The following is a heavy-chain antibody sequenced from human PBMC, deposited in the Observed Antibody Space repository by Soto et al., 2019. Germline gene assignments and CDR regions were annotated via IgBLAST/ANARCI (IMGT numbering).Heavy chain of an antibody. CDR3: ARDFSNGGLDY. J-gene: IGHJ4*02. Sequence: GGSLRLSCAPSRFTFSDYYMTWIRQAPGKGLEWVSYISSSGSTIYYADSVKGRFTISRDNAKNSLYLQMNSLRAEDTAVYYCARDFSNGGLDYWGQGILVTVSS. CDR2: ISSSGSTI. CDR1: RFTFSDYY. V-gene: IGHV3-11*01. D-gene: IGHD2-8*01.